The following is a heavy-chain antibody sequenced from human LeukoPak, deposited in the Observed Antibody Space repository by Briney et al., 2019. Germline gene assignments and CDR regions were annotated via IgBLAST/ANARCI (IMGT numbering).Heavy chain of an antibody. CDR2: IIPIFGTA. J-gene: IGHJ4*02. CDR3: ARARGYSSGWSLFDY. V-gene: IGHV1-69*13. D-gene: IGHD6-19*01. CDR1: GGTFSSYA. Sequence: GASVKVSCKASGGTFSSYAISWVRQAPGQGLEWMGGIIPIFGTANYAQKIQGRVTITADESTSTAYMELSSLRSEDTAVYYCARARGYSSGWSLFDYWGQGTLVTVSS.